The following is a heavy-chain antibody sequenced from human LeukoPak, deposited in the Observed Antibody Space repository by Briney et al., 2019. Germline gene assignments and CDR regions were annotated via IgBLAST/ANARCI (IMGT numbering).Heavy chain of an antibody. Sequence: GGSLRLSCTVSGFTVSSNYMSWVRQAPGKGLEWVSVIYSGGSTYYADSVKGRFTISRDNSKNTLYLQMNSLRAEDTAVYYCARDYYDSSGYYTADYWGQGTLVTVSS. CDR3: ARDYYDSSGYYTADY. CDR2: IYSGGST. D-gene: IGHD3-22*01. V-gene: IGHV3-66*01. CDR1: GFTVSSNY. J-gene: IGHJ4*02.